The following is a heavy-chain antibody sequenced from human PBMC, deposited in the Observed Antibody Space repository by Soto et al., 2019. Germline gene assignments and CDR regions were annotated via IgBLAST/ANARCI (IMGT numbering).Heavy chain of an antibody. CDR2: IYHSGST. CDR1: GGSISSSNW. CDR3: ARETPLTTHFDY. V-gene: IGHV4-4*02. J-gene: IGHJ4*02. Sequence: QVQLQESGPGLVKPSGTLSLTCAVSGGSISSSNWWSWVRQPPGKGLEWIGEIYHSGSTNYNPSLKSRATISVDRSKNQFSLKLNSVTAADTAVYYCARETPLTTHFDYWGQGARVTVSS. D-gene: IGHD4-4*01.